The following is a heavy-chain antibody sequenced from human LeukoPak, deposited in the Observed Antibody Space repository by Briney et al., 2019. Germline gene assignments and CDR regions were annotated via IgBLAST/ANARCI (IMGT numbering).Heavy chain of an antibody. CDR1: GYTFTGYY. CDR3: ARDYSSSWANWFDP. Sequence: ASVKVSCKASGYTFTGYYMHWVRQAPGQGVEWMGWINPNSGGTNYAQKFQGRVTMTRDTSISTAYMELSRLRSDDTAVYYCARDYSSSWANWFDPWGQGTLVTVSS. J-gene: IGHJ5*02. V-gene: IGHV1-2*02. D-gene: IGHD6-13*01. CDR2: INPNSGGT.